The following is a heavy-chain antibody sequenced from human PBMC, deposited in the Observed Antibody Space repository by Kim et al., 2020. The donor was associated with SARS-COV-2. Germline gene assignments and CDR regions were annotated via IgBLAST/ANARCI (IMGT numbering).Heavy chain of an antibody. V-gene: IGHV3-30*01. J-gene: IGHJ4*02. CDR3: ARVSLWFGELSDY. D-gene: IGHD3-10*01. Sequence: YSADSVKGRFTISRDNSKNTLYLQMNSLRAEDTAVYYCARVSLWFGELSDYWGQGTLVTVSS.